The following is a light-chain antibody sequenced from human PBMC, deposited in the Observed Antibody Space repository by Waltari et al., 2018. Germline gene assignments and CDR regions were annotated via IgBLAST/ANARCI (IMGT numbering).Light chain of an antibody. V-gene: IGLV2-23*01. CDR2: EGS. CDR3: FSYAGRATGV. CDR1: SSDVGKYNL. Sequence: QSALTQPASVSGSPGQSITISCTGTSSDVGKYNLVSWYQQHPGQAPKLMIYEGSQRPSGVADRFSGPKSGNTASLTISGLHAEDEADYYCFSYAGRATGVFGGGTKLTVL. J-gene: IGLJ2*01.